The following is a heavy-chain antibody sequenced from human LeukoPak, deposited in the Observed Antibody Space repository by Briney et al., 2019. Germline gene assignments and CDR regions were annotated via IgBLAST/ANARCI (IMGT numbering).Heavy chain of an antibody. CDR2: IYPGDSGT. J-gene: IGHJ5*02. CDR3: ARRISVTGAHWFDP. V-gene: IGHV5-51*01. D-gene: IGHD6-19*01. CDR1: GYSFTSYW. Sequence: GESLKISCKGSGYSFTSYWIGWVRQMPGKGLEWMGIIYPGDSGTRYSPSFQGRVTISADKSISTAYLQWSSLKASDTAMYYCARRISVTGAHWFDPWGQGTLVTVSS.